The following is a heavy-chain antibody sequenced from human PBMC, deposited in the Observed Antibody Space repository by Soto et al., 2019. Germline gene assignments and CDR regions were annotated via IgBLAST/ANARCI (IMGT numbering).Heavy chain of an antibody. CDR3: ARDLLWLGELPHEVYYYGMDV. J-gene: IGHJ6*02. V-gene: IGHV4-59*01. CDR1: GGSISSYY. CDR2: IYYSGST. D-gene: IGHD3-10*01. Sequence: SETLSLTCTVSGGSISSYYWSWIRQPPGKGLEWIGYIYYSGSTNYNPSLKSRVTISVDTSKNQFSLKLSSVTAADTAVYYCARDLLWLGELPHEVYYYGMDVWGQGTTVTV.